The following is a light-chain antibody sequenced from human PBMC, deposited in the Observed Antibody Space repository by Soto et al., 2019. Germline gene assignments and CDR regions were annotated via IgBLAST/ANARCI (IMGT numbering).Light chain of an antibody. CDR3: VQALQSPPWT. V-gene: IGKV2-28*01. CDR2: LGS. CDR1: QILLHSNGYNY. Sequence: DIVVTQSPLTLPVTPGETASISCRSSQILLHSNGYNYLDWYLQKPGQSPQLLIYLGSNRASGVPDRFSGSGSGTDFTLKISRVEAEDVGVYYCVQALQSPPWTFGQGTTGDIK. J-gene: IGKJ1*01.